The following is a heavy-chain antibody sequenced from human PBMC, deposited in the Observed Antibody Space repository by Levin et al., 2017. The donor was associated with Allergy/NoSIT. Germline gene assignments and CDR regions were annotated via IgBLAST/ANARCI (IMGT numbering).Heavy chain of an antibody. D-gene: IGHD4-23*01. Sequence: ETLSLTCAASGFSFSSYTMNWVRQAPGKGLEWISYIHSSSSTVFYADSVKGRFTVSRDNAKNSLYLQMNSLRVEDTAVYYCASLFDFGANYWGQGTLVTVSS. CDR1: GFSFSSYT. J-gene: IGHJ4*02. CDR3: ASLFDFGANY. V-gene: IGHV3-48*01. CDR2: IHSSSSTV.